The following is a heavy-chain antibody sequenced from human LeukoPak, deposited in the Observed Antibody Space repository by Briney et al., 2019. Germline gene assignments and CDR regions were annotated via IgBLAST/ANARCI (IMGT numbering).Heavy chain of an antibody. V-gene: IGHV1-69*06. CDR3: ARARGTAMGFQH. Sequence: SVTVSCKASRGTFSSYAISWVRQAHGQGLEWMGGIIPIFGTANYAQKFQGRVTITADKSTSTAYMELSSLRSEDTAVYYCARARGTAMGFQHWGQGSLVTVSS. D-gene: IGHD5-18*01. CDR1: RGTFSSYA. J-gene: IGHJ1*01. CDR2: IIPIFGTA.